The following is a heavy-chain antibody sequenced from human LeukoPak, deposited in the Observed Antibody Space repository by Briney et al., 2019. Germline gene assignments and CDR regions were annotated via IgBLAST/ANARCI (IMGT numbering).Heavy chain of an antibody. CDR3: ARVNVRNPPFEPNWFDP. J-gene: IGHJ5*02. CDR2: TYYRSRSKWYT. Sequence: SQTLSLTCAISGDSVSRNSAAWNWIRQSPSRGLEWLGRTYYRSRSKWYTDYAESVKSRITINPDTSKNQFSLQSNSVNPEDTAVYYCARVNVRNPPFEPNWFDPWGQGTPVTVPS. D-gene: IGHD3-10*02. V-gene: IGHV6-1*01. CDR1: GDSVSRNSAA.